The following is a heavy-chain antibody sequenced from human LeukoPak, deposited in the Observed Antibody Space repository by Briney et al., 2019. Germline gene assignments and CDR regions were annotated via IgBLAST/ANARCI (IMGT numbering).Heavy chain of an antibody. CDR1: GYTFTGYY. CDR2: INPNSGGT. D-gene: IGHD4-17*01. J-gene: IGHJ4*02. CDR3: ARADYGDYVEGFDD. Sequence: GASVKVSCKASGYTFTGYYMHWVRQAPGQGLEWMGRINPNSGGTNYAQKFQGRVTMTRDTSISTAYMELSRLRSDDTAVYYCARADYGDYVEGFDDWGQGTLVTVSS. V-gene: IGHV1-2*06.